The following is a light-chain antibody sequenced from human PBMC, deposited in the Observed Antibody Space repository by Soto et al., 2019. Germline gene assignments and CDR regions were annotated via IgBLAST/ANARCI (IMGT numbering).Light chain of an antibody. CDR1: QSVNLN. V-gene: IGKV3-15*01. J-gene: IGKJ3*01. Sequence: DIMMTQSPGTLSVSPGEGATLSCTASQSVNLNLAWYQQKPGQPPRLLLYGASTRATGIPVRFRGSGSGTEFTLTISSVQFDDSAVYCCLQYNSWPRGTFGPGIKVEIK. CDR3: LQYNSWPRGT. CDR2: GAS.